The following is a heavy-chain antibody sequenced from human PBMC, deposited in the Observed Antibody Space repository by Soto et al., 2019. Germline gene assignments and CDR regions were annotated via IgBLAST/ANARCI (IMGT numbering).Heavy chain of an antibody. CDR1: GGTFSSYA. D-gene: IGHD5-12*01. CDR3: ARGEDIVATITSFDD. J-gene: IGHJ4*02. CDR2: IIPIFGTA. Sequence: SVKVSWNASGGTFSSYANRWVRQAPGQGLECMGGIIPIFGTANYAQKFQGRVTITADKSTSTAYMELSSLRSEDTAVYYCARGEDIVATITSFDDWGQGTLVTVSS. V-gene: IGHV1-69*06.